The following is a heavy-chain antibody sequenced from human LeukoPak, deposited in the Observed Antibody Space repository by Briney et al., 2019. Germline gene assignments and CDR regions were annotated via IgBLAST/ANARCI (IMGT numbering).Heavy chain of an antibody. CDR2: ISYDGSNK. CDR3: ARITWGKIAGVFDY. CDR1: GFTFSSYA. D-gene: IGHD6-13*01. J-gene: IGHJ4*02. Sequence: GGSLRLSCAASGFTFSSYAMHWVRQAPGKGLEWVAVISYDGSNKYYADSVKGRFTISRDNSKNTLYLQMNSLRAEDTAVYYCARITWGKIAGVFDYWGQGTLVTVSS. V-gene: IGHV3-30-3*01.